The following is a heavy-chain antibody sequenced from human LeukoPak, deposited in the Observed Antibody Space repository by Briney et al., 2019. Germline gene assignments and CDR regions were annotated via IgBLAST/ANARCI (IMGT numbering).Heavy chain of an antibody. CDR3: ARAFITMVRGVIKKPTDY. CDR1: GYTFTGYY. J-gene: IGHJ4*02. CDR2: INPNSGGT. V-gene: IGHV1-2*06. Sequence: ASVKVSCKASGYTFTGYYMHWVRQAPGQGLEWMGRINPNSGGTNYTQKFQGRVTMTRDTSISTAYMELSRLRSDDTAVYYCARAFITMVRGVIKKPTDYWGQGTLVTVS. D-gene: IGHD3-10*01.